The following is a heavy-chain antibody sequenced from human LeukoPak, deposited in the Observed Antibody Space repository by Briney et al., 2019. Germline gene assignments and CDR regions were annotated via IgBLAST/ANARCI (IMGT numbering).Heavy chain of an antibody. D-gene: IGHD3-3*01. CDR1: GYSISSGYY. CDR2: IYHSGST. V-gene: IGHV4-38-2*02. CDR3: ARDVAI. Sequence: SETLSLTCTVSGYSISSGYYWGWIRQPPGKGLEWIGSIYHSGSTYYNPSLKSRVTISVDTSKNQFSLKLSSVTAADTAVYYCARDVAIWGQGTLVTVSS. J-gene: IGHJ4*02.